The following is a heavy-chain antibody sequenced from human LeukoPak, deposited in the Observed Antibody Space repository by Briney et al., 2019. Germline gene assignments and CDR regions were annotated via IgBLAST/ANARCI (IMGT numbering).Heavy chain of an antibody. CDR3: ARDRGVTMVRGVIDSLDY. CDR1: GYTFTNYA. V-gene: IGHV1-3*01. J-gene: IGHJ4*02. Sequence: APVKVSCKTSGYTFTNYAMQWVRQAPGQRLEWMGWINAGNGNTKYSQKFQGRVTITRDTSASIAYMKLSSLRSEDTAVYYCARDRGVTMVRGVIDSLDYWGQGTLVTVSS. CDR2: INAGNGNT. D-gene: IGHD3-10*01.